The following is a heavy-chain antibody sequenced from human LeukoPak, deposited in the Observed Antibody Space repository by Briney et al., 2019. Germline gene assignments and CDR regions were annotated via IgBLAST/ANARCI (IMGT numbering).Heavy chain of an antibody. CDR3: ARGIGCSSTSCHGP. V-gene: IGHV1-2*02. CDR2: INPNSGGT. Sequence: ASVKVSCKASGGTFSSYAISWVRQAPGQGLEWMGWINPNSGGTNYAQKFQGRVTMTRDTSISTAYMELSRLRSDDTAVYYCARGIGCSSTSCHGPWGQGTLVTVSS. J-gene: IGHJ5*02. D-gene: IGHD2-2*01. CDR1: GGTFSSYA.